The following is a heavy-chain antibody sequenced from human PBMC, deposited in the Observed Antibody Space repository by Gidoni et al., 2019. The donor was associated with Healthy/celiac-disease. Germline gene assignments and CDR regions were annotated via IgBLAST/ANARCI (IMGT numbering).Heavy chain of an antibody. D-gene: IGHD3-16*01. J-gene: IGHJ4*02. CDR3: AKSISRLGGLFDY. V-gene: IGHV3-23*01. CDR2: ISGSGGST. Sequence: EVQLLESGGGLVQPGGSLRLSCAASGFTFSSYARSWVRQAPGKGLEWVSAISGSGGSTYYADSVKGRFTISRDNSKNTLYLQMNSLRAEDTAVYYCAKSISRLGGLFDYWGQGTLVTVSS. CDR1: GFTFSSYA.